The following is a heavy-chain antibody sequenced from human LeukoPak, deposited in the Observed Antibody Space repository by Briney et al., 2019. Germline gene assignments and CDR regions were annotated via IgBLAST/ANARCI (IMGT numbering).Heavy chain of an antibody. Sequence: GGSLRLSCAASGFTFSSYGMHWVRQAPGKGLEWVAVIWYDGSNKYYADSVKGRFTISRDNSKNTLYLQMNSLRAEDTAVYYCARDLGRRVLLWFGKASGFDYWGQGTLVTVSS. CDR1: GFTFSSYG. J-gene: IGHJ4*02. D-gene: IGHD3-10*01. CDR3: ARDLGRRVLLWFGKASGFDY. V-gene: IGHV3-33*01. CDR2: IWYDGSNK.